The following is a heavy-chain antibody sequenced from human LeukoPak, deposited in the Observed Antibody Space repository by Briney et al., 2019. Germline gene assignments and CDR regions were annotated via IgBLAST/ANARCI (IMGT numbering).Heavy chain of an antibody. J-gene: IGHJ4*02. D-gene: IGHD5-12*01. CDR1: GYTFTGYY. V-gene: IGHV1-2*02. CDR2: INPNSGGT. Sequence: ASAKVSCKASGYTFTGYYMHWVRQAPGQGLEWMGWINPNSGGTNYAQKFQGRVTMTRDTSISTAYMELSRLRSDDTAVYYCARDRASGYDLRLFDYWGQGTLATVSS. CDR3: ARDRASGYDLRLFDY.